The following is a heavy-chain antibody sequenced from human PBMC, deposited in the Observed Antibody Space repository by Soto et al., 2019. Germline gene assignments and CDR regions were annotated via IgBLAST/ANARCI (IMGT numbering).Heavy chain of an antibody. J-gene: IGHJ5*02. CDR3: ARSGAPAVTTDNWFDP. D-gene: IGHD4-17*01. CDR2: IYHSGST. Sequence: SETLSLTCAVSGGSISSSNWWSWVRQPPGKGLEWIGEIYHSGSTNYNPSLKSRVTISVDKSKNQFSLKLSSVTAADTAVYYCARSGAPAVTTDNWFDPWGQGTLVTVSS. V-gene: IGHV4-4*02. CDR1: GGSISSSNW.